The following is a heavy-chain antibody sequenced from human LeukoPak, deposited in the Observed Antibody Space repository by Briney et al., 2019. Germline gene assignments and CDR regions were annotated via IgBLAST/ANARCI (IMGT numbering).Heavy chain of an antibody. CDR1: GFSLSTSGVG. Sequence: ESGPTLVKPTRTLTLTCTFSGFSLSTSGVGVGWIRQPPGKALEWLALIYWDDDKRYSPSLKSRLTITKDTSKNQVVLTMTNMDPVDTATYYCAHSPPMVRGVIIFGGGWFDPWGQGTLVTVSS. CDR2: IYWDDDK. D-gene: IGHD3-10*01. V-gene: IGHV2-5*02. CDR3: AHSPPMVRGVIIFGGGWFDP. J-gene: IGHJ5*02.